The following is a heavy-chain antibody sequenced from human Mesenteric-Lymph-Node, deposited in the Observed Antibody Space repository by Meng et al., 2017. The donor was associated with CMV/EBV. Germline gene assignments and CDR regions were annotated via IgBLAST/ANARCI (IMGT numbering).Heavy chain of an antibody. D-gene: IGHD2-2*02. J-gene: IGHJ4*02. CDR1: GGSFSGYY. CDR2: INHSGST. V-gene: IGHV4-34*01. Sequence: SETLSLTCAVYGGSFSGYYWSWIRQPPGKGLEWIGEINHSGSTNYNPSLKSRVTISVDTSKNQFSLKLSSVTAADTAVYYCARGRRGPDCSSTSCYIGPLYWGQGTLVTVSS. CDR3: ARGRRGPDCSSTSCYIGPLY.